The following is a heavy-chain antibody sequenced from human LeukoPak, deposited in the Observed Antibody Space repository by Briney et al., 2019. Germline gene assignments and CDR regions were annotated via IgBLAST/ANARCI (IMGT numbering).Heavy chain of an antibody. CDR3: ARNLSMGVGATRFAAFDL. D-gene: IGHD1-26*01. J-gene: IGHJ3*01. Sequence: SETLSLTCTVSGGSISSGDYYWSWIRQPPGKGLEWIGYIYYSGSTYYNPSLKSRVTISVDTSKNQFSLKLSSVTATDTAVYYCARNLSMGVGATRFAAFDLWGLGTMVTVSS. V-gene: IGHV4-30-4*01. CDR1: GGSISSGDYY. CDR2: IYYSGST.